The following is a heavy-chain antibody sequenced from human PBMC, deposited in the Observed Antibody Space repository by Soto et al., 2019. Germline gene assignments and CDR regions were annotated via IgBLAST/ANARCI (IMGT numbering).Heavy chain of an antibody. J-gene: IGHJ6*02. CDR3: ARDLLTGTTSATGSYYYGMDV. V-gene: IGHV4-31*11. Sequence: PSETLSLTCAVSGGSISSGGYSWSWIRQHPGKGLEWIGYIYYSGSTYYNPSLKSRVTISVDTSKNQFSLKLSSVTAADTAVYYCARDLLTGTTSATGSYYYGMDVWGQGTTVTVSS. CDR2: IYYSGST. CDR1: GGSISSGGYS. D-gene: IGHD1-1*01.